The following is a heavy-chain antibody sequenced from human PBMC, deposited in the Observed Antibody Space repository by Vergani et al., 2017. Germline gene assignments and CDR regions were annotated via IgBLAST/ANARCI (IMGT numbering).Heavy chain of an antibody. D-gene: IGHD2-15*01. V-gene: IGHV3-48*04. CDR3: ARVRVYCSGGSCYLFIDY. J-gene: IGHJ4*02. CDR2: IISSSSTI. Sequence: EVQLVESGGGLVQPGGSLRLPCAASGFTFSSYSMNWVRQAPGKGLEWVSYIISSSSTIYYADSVKGRFTISIDTAKNSLYLQMNSLRAEDTAVYYCARVRVYCSGGSCYLFIDYWGQGTLVTVSS. CDR1: GFTFSSYS.